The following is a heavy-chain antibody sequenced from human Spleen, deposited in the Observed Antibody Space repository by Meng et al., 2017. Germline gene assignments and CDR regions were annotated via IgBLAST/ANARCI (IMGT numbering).Heavy chain of an antibody. V-gene: IGHV4-31*01. J-gene: IGHJ4*02. CDR3: ARGIAVAGTNPPFDY. D-gene: IGHD6-19*01. CDR2: IYYSGST. CDR1: GDSISSGGNY. Sequence: ECGHRQLSTSQPLSLSCTVSGDSISSGGNYWSWIRQHPGKGLEWIGYIYYSGSTYYNPSLKSLVTISVDTSKNQFSLNLSSVTAADTAVYYCARGIAVAGTNPPFDYWGQGTLVTVSS.